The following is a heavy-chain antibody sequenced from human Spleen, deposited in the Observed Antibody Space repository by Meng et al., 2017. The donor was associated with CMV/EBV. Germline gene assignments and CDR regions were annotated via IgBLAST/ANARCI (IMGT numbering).Heavy chain of an antibody. Sequence: ASVKVSCKASGGTFTSYGISWVRQAPGQGLEWMGWISAYNGNTNYAQKLQGRVTMTTDTSTSTAYMELRSLRSDDTAVYYCARDSSYYDFWSGYTTYFDYWGQGTLVTVSS. CDR3: ARDSSYYDFWSGYTTYFDY. V-gene: IGHV1-18*01. CDR1: GGTFTSYG. CDR2: ISAYNGNT. J-gene: IGHJ4*02. D-gene: IGHD3-3*01.